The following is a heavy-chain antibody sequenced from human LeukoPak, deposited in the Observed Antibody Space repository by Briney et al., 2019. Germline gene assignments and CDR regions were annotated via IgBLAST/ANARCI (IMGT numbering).Heavy chain of an antibody. V-gene: IGHV1-2*02. CDR1: GYTFTGYY. Sequence: ASVKVSCKASGYTFTGYYMHWVRQAPGQGLEWMGWINPNSGGTNYAQKFQSRVTMTRDTSISTAYMELSRLRSDDTAVYYCATSGYDSSGYLDYWGQGTLVTVSS. CDR3: ATSGYDSSGYLDY. CDR2: INPNSGGT. J-gene: IGHJ4*02. D-gene: IGHD3-22*01.